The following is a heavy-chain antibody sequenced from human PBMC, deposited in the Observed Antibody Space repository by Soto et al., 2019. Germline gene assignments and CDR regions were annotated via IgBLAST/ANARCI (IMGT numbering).Heavy chain of an antibody. CDR3: ASLRGDGKLGAFDI. J-gene: IGHJ3*02. Sequence: QLQLQESGPGLVKPSETLSLTLTCSVSGGSISLSNSYWGWIRQPPGEGLEWIGGISYNEYTYYTTSWGSRGTISVNTSTNQFYLKLTSVTAADTAVYYCASLRGDGKLGAFDIWGQGTQVTISP. V-gene: IGHV4-39*01. D-gene: IGHD3-10*01. CDR2: ISYNEYT. CDR1: GGSISLSNSY.